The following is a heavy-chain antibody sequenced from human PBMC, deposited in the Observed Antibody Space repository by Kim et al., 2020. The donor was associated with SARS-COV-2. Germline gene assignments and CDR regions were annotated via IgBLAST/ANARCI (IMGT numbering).Heavy chain of an antibody. V-gene: IGHV4-59*01. CDR3: AGDTLGEQGI. J-gene: IGHJ4*02. CDR1: GGSISSYY. CDR2: IYYSGST. Sequence: SETLSLTCTVSGGSISSYYWSWIRQPPGKGLEWIGYIYYSGSTNYNPSLKSRVTISVDTSKNQFSLKLSSVTAADTAVYYCAGDTLGEQGIWGQGTLVTVSS. D-gene: IGHD3-16*01.